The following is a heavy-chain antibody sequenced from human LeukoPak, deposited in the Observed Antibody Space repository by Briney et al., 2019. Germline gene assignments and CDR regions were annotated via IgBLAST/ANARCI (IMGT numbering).Heavy chain of an antibody. CDR2: ISGSGGST. D-gene: IGHD3-22*01. V-gene: IGHV3-23*01. CDR3: ARERGGYYYDSSGHALNY. J-gene: IGHJ4*02. Sequence: GGSLRLSCAASGFTFSSYAMSWVRQAPGKGLEWVSAISGSGGSTYYADSVKGRFTISRDNSKNTQSLQMNSLRAEDTAVYYCARERGGYYYDSSGHALNYWGQGTLVTVSS. CDR1: GFTFSSYA.